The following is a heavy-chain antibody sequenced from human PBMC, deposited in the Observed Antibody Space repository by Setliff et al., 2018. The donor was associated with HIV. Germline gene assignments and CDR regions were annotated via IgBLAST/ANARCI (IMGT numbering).Heavy chain of an antibody. J-gene: IGHJ4*02. V-gene: IGHV4-34*12. CDR3: ASRRGIEFYFDI. CDR1: GGSISGHY. Sequence: ASETLSLTCTVSGGSISGHYWSWIRQPPGKELEWIGEIFHSGSTNYNPSLKSRVTILVDKSKNQLSLRLSSVTAADTAVYYCASRRGIEFYFDIWGQGTPVTVSS. CDR2: IFHSGST. D-gene: IGHD3-10*01.